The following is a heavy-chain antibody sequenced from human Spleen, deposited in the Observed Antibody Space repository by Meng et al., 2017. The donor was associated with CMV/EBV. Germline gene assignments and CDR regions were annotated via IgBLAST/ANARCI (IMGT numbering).Heavy chain of an antibody. V-gene: IGHV1-46*04. D-gene: IGHD2/OR15-2a*01. CDR2: INPSGGST. CDR3: AREGQDSTAYAH. Sequence: ASVKVSCKASGYTLTSYYMHWVRKAPGQGLEWVGIINPSGGSTSYAQRWQGRVTMTADASTSTVSTHLSSLTSEDTATYYCAREGQDSTAYAHWGQGTLVTVSS. CDR1: GYTLTSYY. J-gene: IGHJ1*01.